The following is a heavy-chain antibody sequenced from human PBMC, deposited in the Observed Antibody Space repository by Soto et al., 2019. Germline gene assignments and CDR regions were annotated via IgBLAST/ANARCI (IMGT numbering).Heavy chain of an antibody. D-gene: IGHD2-2*01. CDR3: ASVPLTTYFDL. V-gene: IGHV4-61*01. CDR2: VYNSGST. Sequence: QVQLQESGPGLVKPSETLSLTCTVSGGSVSGGSYCWSWIRQPPGKGLECIGYVYNSGSTTYNPSRKRRDTISDXASKNQFSPGLSSVTAADTAVYYCASVPLTTYFDLWGRGTLVTVSS. J-gene: IGHJ2*01. CDR1: GGSVSGGSYC.